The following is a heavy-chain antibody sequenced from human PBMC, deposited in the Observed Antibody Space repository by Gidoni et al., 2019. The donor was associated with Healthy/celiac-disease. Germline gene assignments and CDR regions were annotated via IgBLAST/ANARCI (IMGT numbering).Heavy chain of an antibody. CDR1: GGSVSSGRYY. CDR3: ARDRSIVATRGNYYMDV. D-gene: IGHD5-12*01. Sequence: QVQLQESGPGLVKPSETLSLTCTVSGGSVSSGRYYWTWIRQPPGKGLEWIGYIYYSWSTNYHPSLKSRVTISVDTSKNQFSLKLSSVTAADTAVYYCARDRSIVATRGNYYMDVWGKGTTVTVSS. CDR2: IYYSWST. V-gene: IGHV4-61*01. J-gene: IGHJ6*03.